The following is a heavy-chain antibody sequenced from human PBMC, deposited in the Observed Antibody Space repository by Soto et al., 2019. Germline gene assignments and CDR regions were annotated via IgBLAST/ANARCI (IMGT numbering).Heavy chain of an antibody. J-gene: IGHJ4*02. V-gene: IGHV4-4*08. CDR2: IYYTGRK. CDR3: AKDGHVDYDLDF. CDR1: GASMNYYH. Sequence: SETLSLTCTVSGASMNYYHWGWIRQPPGKGLEWIGHIYYTGRKNYKTYLTSRVNMSVDTSKNQFFLKLNSVTAADTAVYYCAKDGHVDYDLDFWGQGILVTVSS. D-gene: IGHD4-17*01.